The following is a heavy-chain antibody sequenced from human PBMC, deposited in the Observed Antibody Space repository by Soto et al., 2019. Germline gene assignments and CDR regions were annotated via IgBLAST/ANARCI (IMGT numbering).Heavy chain of an antibody. D-gene: IGHD3-10*01. CDR2: IWYDGSNK. Sequence: QVQLVESGGGVVQPGRSLRLSCAASGFTFSSYGMHWVRQAPGKGLEWVAVIWYDGSNKYYADSVKGRFTISRDNSKNTLYLQMNSLRAEDTAVYYCAREGHLIEATMFDYWGQETLVTVSS. J-gene: IGHJ4*02. CDR1: GFTFSSYG. CDR3: AREGHLIEATMFDY. V-gene: IGHV3-33*01.